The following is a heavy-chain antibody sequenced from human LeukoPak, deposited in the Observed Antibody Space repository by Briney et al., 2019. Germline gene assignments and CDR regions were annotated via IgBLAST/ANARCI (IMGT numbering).Heavy chain of an antibody. Sequence: ASVKVSCKASGYTFTGYYMHWVRQAPGQGLEWMGWINPNSGGTNYAQKFQGRVTMTRDTSISTAYRELSRLRSDDTAVYYCARDRKVRGFRWFDPWGQGSLLTVSS. CDR1: GYTFTGYY. V-gene: IGHV1-2*02. CDR2: INPNSGGT. D-gene: IGHD3-10*01. CDR3: ARDRKVRGFRWFDP. J-gene: IGHJ5*02.